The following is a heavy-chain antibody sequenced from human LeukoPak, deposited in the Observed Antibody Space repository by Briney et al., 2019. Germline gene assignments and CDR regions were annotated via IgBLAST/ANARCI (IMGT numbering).Heavy chain of an antibody. V-gene: IGHV3-64*01. D-gene: IGHD3-3*01. CDR1: GFTFSSYV. CDR2: ISSNGGST. Sequence: PGGSLRLSCAASGFTFSSYVMHWVRQAPGKGLEYVSAISSNGGSTYYANSVKGRFTISRYNSKNTLYLQMGSLRAEDMAVYYCARDPFYDFWSGYAYYYYGMDVWGQGTTVTVSS. CDR3: ARDPFYDFWSGYAYYYYGMDV. J-gene: IGHJ6*02.